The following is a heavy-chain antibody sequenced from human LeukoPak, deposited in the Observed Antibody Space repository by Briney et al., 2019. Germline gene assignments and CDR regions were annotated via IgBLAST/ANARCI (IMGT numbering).Heavy chain of an antibody. CDR3: AKDAFEGTKNSDFWSGYYADS. J-gene: IGHJ4*02. V-gene: IGHV3-30*02. Sequence: RAGGSLRLSCAASGFTFSGYGVHWVRQAPGKGLEWVTFIRFGGTKKYYTDSVHGRFTISRDNSKNTVYLQMDSLRPDDTAVYYCAKDAFEGTKNSDFWSGYYADSWGQGALVTVAA. CDR2: IRFGGTKK. CDR1: GFTFSGYG. D-gene: IGHD3-3*01.